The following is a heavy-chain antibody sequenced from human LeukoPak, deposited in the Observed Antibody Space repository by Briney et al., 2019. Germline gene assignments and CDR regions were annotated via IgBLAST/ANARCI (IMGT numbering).Heavy chain of an antibody. J-gene: IGHJ4*02. Sequence: GGSLRLSCAASGFTFSIYGMHWVRQAPGNGLDWVAFIRFDGSNKYYADSVKGRFTISGDNSKNTLYLQMNSLRAEDTAVYYCAKVASDNSGPSDYWAQGTLVTVSS. CDR1: GFTFSIYG. CDR2: IRFDGSNK. CDR3: AKVASDNSGPSDY. D-gene: IGHD3-22*01. V-gene: IGHV3-30*02.